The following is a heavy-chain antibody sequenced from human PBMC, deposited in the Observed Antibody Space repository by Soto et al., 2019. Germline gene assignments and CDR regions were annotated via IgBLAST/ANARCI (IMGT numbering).Heavy chain of an antibody. V-gene: IGHV3-66*03. CDR1: GFSVSSNY. J-gene: IGHJ4*02. D-gene: IGHD5-18*01. Sequence: GGSLRLSSEASGFSVSSNYMSWVRQAPGKGLEWVAVIYSSGTIYYADSVKGRFTISRDNSKNTLYLQMNSLRAEDTAVYYCARSNSYGYNYFDYWGQGTLVTVSS. CDR2: IYSSGTI. CDR3: ARSNSYGYNYFDY.